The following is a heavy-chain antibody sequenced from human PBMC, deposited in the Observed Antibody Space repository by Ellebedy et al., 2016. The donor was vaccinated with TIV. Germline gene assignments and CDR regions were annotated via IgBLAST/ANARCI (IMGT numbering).Heavy chain of an antibody. Sequence: GESLKIPCAAPGFTFRRYSMNWVGQAPGKGLEWVSTISSTSTYIYYADSVEGRFTISRDNAENSVSLQMNGLRAEDTAVYYCTRDLSTEMPGGFDLWGRGSLVTVSS. CDR2: ISSTSTYI. CDR1: GFTFRRYS. J-gene: IGHJ2*01. D-gene: IGHD1-1*01. CDR3: TRDLSTEMPGGFDL. V-gene: IGHV3-21*01.